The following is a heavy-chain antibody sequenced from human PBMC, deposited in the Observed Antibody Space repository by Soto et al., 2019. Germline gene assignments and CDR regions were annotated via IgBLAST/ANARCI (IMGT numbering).Heavy chain of an antibody. V-gene: IGHV1-69*06. D-gene: IGHD1-26*01. CDR2: IVVDSNTA. J-gene: IGHJ4*02. CDR1: GSTFNNFA. CDR3: ARAIKRWEVNYYFDF. Sequence: QVVLLQSGAEVKEPGSSVRVSCQVSGSTFNNFAFSWVRQAPGHGPEWMGGIVVDSNTAEYSQRFQDRVTIAADTSTDTLYMELGSLTFEDTAVYYCARAIKRWEVNYYFDFLGQGTLVTVSS.